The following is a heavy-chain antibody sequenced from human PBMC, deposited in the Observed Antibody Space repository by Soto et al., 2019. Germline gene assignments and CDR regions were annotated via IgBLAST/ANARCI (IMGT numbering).Heavy chain of an antibody. CDR2: IWYDGSNT. Sequence: QVQLVESGGGVVQPGRSLRLSCASSGFTLGRFGMHWVRQAPGKGLEWVAVIWYDGSNTYYADSVKGRFIVSRDNPKNTLYLQMNSLRAEDTAVYYCARSSFDWFAFDIWGPGTMVTVSA. J-gene: IGHJ3*02. CDR1: GFTLGRFG. D-gene: IGHD3-9*01. CDR3: ARSSFDWFAFDI. V-gene: IGHV3-33*01.